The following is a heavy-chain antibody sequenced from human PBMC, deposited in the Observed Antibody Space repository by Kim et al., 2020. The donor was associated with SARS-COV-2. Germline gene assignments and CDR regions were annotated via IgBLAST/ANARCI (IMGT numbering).Heavy chain of an antibody. CDR3: AKGGIVATISWFDP. Sequence: ADSVKGRFTISRDNSKNTLYLQMNSLRAEDTAVYYCAKGGIVATISWFDPWGQGTLVTVSS. J-gene: IGHJ5*02. D-gene: IGHD5-12*01. V-gene: IGHV3-23*01.